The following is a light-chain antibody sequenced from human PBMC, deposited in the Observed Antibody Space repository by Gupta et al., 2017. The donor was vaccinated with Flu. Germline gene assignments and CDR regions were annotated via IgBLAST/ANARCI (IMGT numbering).Light chain of an antibody. V-gene: IGKV2-28*01. Sequence: DIVMTQSPLSLPVTPGEPASISCRSSQSLLHSYGYNYLDWYLQKPGQSPQLLIYLVSKRASGVRDRHSRCGSGRDFTLKMRSREGKDVRVYYSKEWLQIAWTFGEGTKVEIK. CDR3: KEWLQIAWT. CDR1: QSLLHSYGYNY. J-gene: IGKJ1*01. CDR2: LVS.